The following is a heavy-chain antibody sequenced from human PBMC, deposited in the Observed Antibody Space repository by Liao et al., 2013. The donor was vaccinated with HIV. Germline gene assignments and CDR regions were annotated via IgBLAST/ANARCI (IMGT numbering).Heavy chain of an antibody. V-gene: IGHV4-4*07. D-gene: IGHD6-13*01. CDR1: GDSISSYY. CDR3: ARVVSSWPYQYYYMDV. CDR2: MHYSGAT. J-gene: IGHJ6*03. Sequence: QVQLQESGPGLVKPSETLSLTCTVSGDSISSYYWSWIRQPAGKGLEWIGSMHYSGATNYNPSLQSRVTMSRDTSKNQLFLNLRSVAAADTAVYYCARVVSSWPYQYYYMDVWGTGTTVTVSS.